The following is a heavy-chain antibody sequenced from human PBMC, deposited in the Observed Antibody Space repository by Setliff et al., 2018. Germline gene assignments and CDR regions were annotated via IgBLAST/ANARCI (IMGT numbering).Heavy chain of an antibody. V-gene: IGHV4-38-2*01. CDR1: GYSISSGYY. D-gene: IGHD2-21*01. CDR2: IYKGGST. Sequence: SETLSLTCAVSGYSISSGYYWGWVRQPPGKGLEWIGDIYKGGSTYYNPSLRSRVSMSLDTSKRQVSLNLNSVTAADTGVYYCATRTFAVIPHSGLGLDYFYGMDVWGRGTTVTVS. CDR3: ATRTFAVIPHSGLGLDYFYGMDV. J-gene: IGHJ6*02.